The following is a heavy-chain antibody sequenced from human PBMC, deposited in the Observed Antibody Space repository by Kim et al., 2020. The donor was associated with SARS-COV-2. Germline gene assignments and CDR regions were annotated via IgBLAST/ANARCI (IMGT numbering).Heavy chain of an antibody. Sequence: SETLSLTCTVSGDSINSGSYYWGWIRQPPGKGLEWVGTLYYTGSTYFNPSLRSRATISLGTSKKQFSLKLSSSTAADTAVYYCARLATTGDGDYVGYDSWGQGTLVTVSS. CDR1: GDSINSGSYY. CDR3: ARLATTGDGDYVGYDS. J-gene: IGHJ4*02. D-gene: IGHD3-16*01. CDR2: LYYTGST. V-gene: IGHV4-39*01.